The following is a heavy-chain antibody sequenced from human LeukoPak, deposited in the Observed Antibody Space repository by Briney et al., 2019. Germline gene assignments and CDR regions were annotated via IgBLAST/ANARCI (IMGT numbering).Heavy chain of an antibody. CDR2: INPNIGAT. D-gene: IGHD2-21*01. CDR1: GYSFTDYF. J-gene: IGHJ3*02. Sequence: ASVKVSCKASGYSFTDYFIHWVRQAPGQGLEWMGWINPNIGATNYAHKFQDRVTITRATSIRTAYMELTRLRSDDTAAHFCAKEPAALCGSETCETHGDFFHSWGTGTMVTASS. CDR3: AKEPAALCGSETCETHGDFFHS. V-gene: IGHV1-2*07.